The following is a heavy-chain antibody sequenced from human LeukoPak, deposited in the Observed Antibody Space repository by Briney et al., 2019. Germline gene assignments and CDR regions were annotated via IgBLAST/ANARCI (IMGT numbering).Heavy chain of an antibody. CDR3: AKDRGSGGYYNAY. CDR2: INGSGGST. D-gene: IGHD3-10*01. J-gene: IGHJ4*02. V-gene: IGHV3-23*01. Sequence: GGSLRLSCAASGFTFSSYAMSWVRQAPGKGLEWVSAINGSGGSTYYADSVKGRFTISRDNSKNTLYLQMNSLRAEDTAVYYCAKDRGSGGYYNAYWGQGTLVTVSS. CDR1: GFTFSSYA.